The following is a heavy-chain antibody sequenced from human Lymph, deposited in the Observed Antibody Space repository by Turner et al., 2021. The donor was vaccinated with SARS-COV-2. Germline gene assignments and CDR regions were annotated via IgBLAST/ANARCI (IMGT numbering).Heavy chain of an antibody. D-gene: IGHD6-6*01. CDR3: ARMYSSSLGHFDY. CDR1: GFTFSHYG. Sequence: QVQLVESGGGVVQSGRSLRLSCVASGFTFSHYGMHWVRQAPGKGLEWVAGIWYDGSNKYYGDSVKGHFAISRDNSRNTLYLEMSSLRVEDTAVYYCARMYSSSLGHFDYWGQGTLVTVSS. J-gene: IGHJ4*02. V-gene: IGHV3-33*01. CDR2: IWYDGSNK.